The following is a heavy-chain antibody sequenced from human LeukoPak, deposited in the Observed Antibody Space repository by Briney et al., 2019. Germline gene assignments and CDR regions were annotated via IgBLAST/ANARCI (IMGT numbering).Heavy chain of an antibody. J-gene: IGHJ6*02. CDR3: ARSVYYSYMDV. CDR1: GYSFTNYW. Sequence: PGESLKISCKGSGYSFTNYWINWARQMPGKGLEWMGRIDPSDSYTNYSPSFQGHVTISADKSISTVYLQWSSPKASDTAIYYCARSVYYSYMDVWGQGTTVTVSS. CDR2: IDPSDSYT. V-gene: IGHV5-10-1*01.